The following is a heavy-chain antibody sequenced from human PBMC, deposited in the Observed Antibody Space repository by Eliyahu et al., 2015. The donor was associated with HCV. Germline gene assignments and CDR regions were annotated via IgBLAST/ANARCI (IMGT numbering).Heavy chain of an antibody. V-gene: IGHV3-21*01. CDR1: GXXFGTYS. J-gene: IGHJ4*02. Sequence: EVHLVESGGGLVKPGGSLTLSCAASGXXFGTYSMHWVRQXPGKGLEWVAYISSRSTFKEYADAVKGRFTISKDDAKNSLLLQMDGLRGEDTAVYYCAREGTPGTPEYDYWGQGTLVTVTS. CDR3: AREGTPGTPEYDY. D-gene: IGHD1-1*01. CDR2: ISSRSTFK.